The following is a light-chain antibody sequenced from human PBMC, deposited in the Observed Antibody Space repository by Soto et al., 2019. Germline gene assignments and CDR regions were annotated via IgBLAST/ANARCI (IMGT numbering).Light chain of an antibody. Sequence: QSVLTHPPSASGTPGQRVTISCSGSGSNIGSNYVYWYQQLPGTAPKLLIYRTNRRPSGVPARFSGSKSGTSASLAISGLRSEDEVDNYCSDRDDSLSALYVFASGTKVTV. CDR2: RTN. J-gene: IGLJ1*01. V-gene: IGLV1-47*01. CDR1: GSNIGSNY. CDR3: SDRDDSLSALYV.